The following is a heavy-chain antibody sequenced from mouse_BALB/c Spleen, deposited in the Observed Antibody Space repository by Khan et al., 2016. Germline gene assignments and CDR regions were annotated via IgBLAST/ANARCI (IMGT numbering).Heavy chain of an antibody. CDR2: IDPENGNT. CDR3: ALDVSWFAY. J-gene: IGHJ3*01. D-gene: IGHD2-3*01. V-gene: IGHV14-1*02. CDR1: GFNMKDYY. Sequence: VQLQQSGAELVMPGALVKLSCKASGFNMKDYYMHWVKQRPEQGLEWIGWIDPENGNTIYDPKFHGKASITADTSSNTVYLQLSSLTSEDTAVYYCALDVSWFAYWGQGTLVTVSA.